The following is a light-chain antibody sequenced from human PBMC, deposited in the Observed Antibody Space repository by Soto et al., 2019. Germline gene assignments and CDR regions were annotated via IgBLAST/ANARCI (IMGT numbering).Light chain of an antibody. CDR3: QAYDNSLSGSWV. Sequence: QSVLTQPPSVSGAPGQRVTISCTGSSSNIGAGFDVHWYHQIAGTAPKLLFYGNNNRPSGVPDRCSCSKSGTSASLAINGLQGEDEADYYCQAYDNSLSGSWVFGGGTKLTVL. CDR2: GNN. J-gene: IGLJ3*02. V-gene: IGLV1-40*01. CDR1: SSNIGAGFD.